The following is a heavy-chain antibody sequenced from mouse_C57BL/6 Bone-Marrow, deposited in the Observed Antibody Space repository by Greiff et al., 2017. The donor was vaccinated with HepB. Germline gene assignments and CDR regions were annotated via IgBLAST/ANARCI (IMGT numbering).Heavy chain of an antibody. V-gene: IGHV1-64*01. CDR3: ARYAPRGRNYFDY. CDR1: GYTFTSYW. CDR2: IHPNSGST. D-gene: IGHD2-14*01. Sequence: VQLQQPGAELVKPGASVKLSCKASGYTFTSYWMHWVKQRPGQCLEWIGMIHPNSGSTNYNEKFKSKATLTVDKSSSTAYMQLSSLTSEDSAVYYCARYAPRGRNYFDYWGQGTTLTVSS. J-gene: IGHJ2*01.